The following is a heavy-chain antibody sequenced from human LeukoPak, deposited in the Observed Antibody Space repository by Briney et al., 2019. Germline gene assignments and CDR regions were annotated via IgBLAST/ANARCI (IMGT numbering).Heavy chain of an antibody. D-gene: IGHD3-22*01. CDR3: ATRDLSSGYYSGY. J-gene: IGHJ4*02. CDR2: ISSSSSYI. Sequence: PGGSLRLSCAASGFTFSSYSMNWVRQAPGKGLEWVSSISSSSSYIYYADSVKGRFTISRDNAKNSLYLQMNSLRAEDTAVYYCATRDLSSGYYSGYWGQGTLVTVSS. CDR1: GFTFSSYS. V-gene: IGHV3-21*01.